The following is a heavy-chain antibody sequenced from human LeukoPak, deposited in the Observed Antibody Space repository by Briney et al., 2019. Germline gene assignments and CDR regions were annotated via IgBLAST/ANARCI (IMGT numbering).Heavy chain of an antibody. D-gene: IGHD6-19*01. CDR3: ARVDRYSSWGNYFDY. V-gene: IGHV1-18*01. CDR2: ISAYNGNT. CDR1: GYTFTSYG. J-gene: IGHJ4*02. Sequence: ASVKVSCKASGYTFTSYGISWVRQAPGQGLEWMGWISAYNGNTNYAQELQGRVTMTTDTSTSTAYMELSSLRSEDTAVYYCARVDRYSSWGNYFDYWGQGTLVTVSS.